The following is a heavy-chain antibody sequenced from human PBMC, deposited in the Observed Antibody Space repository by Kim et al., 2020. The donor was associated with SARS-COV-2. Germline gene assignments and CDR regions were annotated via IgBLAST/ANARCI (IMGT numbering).Heavy chain of an antibody. CDR2: IYYSGST. D-gene: IGHD3-10*01. V-gene: IGHV4-59*08. J-gene: IGHJ5*02. CDR1: GGSISSYY. Sequence: SETLSLTCTVSGGSISSYYWSWIRQPPGKGLEWIGYIYYSGSTNYNPSLKSRVTISVDTSKNQFSLKLSSVTAADTAVYYCARLGGFGANWFDPWGQGTLVTVSS. CDR3: ARLGGFGANWFDP.